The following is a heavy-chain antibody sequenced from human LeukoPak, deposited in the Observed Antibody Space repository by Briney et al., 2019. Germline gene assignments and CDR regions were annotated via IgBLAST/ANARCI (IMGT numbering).Heavy chain of an antibody. CDR3: ARSPDDGDYFGY. D-gene: IGHD4-17*01. CDR1: GFSLSTSGMR. V-gene: IGHV2-70*04. Sequence: SGPTLVNPTQTLTLTCTVSGFSLSTSGMRASWIRQPPGRALEWLARIDWDDDKFYSTSLKTRLTISKDTSKNQVVLTMTNMDPVDTATYYCARSPDDGDYFGYWGQGTLVTVSS. CDR2: IDWDDDK. J-gene: IGHJ4*02.